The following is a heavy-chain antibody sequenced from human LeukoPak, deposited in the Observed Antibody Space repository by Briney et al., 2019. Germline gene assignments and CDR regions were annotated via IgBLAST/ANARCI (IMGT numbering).Heavy chain of an antibody. Sequence: ASVKVSCKASGYTFTGYYIHGVRQAPGQGLEWMGWINPNSGGTDHAQKFQGRVTMNRDTSISTAYMELSRLRSDDTAVYYCARDEEWEATANYYFDYWGQGTLVAVSA. D-gene: IGHD1-26*01. J-gene: IGHJ4*02. CDR1: GYTFTGYY. CDR3: ARDEEWEATANYYFDY. V-gene: IGHV1-2*02. CDR2: INPNSGGT.